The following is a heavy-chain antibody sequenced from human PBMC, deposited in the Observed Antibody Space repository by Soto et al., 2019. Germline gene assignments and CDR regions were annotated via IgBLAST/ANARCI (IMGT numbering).Heavy chain of an antibody. D-gene: IGHD5-12*01. J-gene: IGHJ6*03. Sequence: PGGSLRLSCAASGFTVSSNYMSWVRQAPGKGLEWVSVIYSGGSTYYADSVKGRFTISRHNSKSTLYLQMNSLRAEDTAVYYCARDRAGAVDRNYYYYYMDVWGKGTTVTVSS. CDR1: GFTVSSNY. CDR3: ARDRAGAVDRNYYYYYMDV. V-gene: IGHV3-53*04. CDR2: IYSGGST.